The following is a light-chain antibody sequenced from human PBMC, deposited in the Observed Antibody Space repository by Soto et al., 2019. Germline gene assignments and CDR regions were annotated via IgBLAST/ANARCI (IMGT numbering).Light chain of an antibody. V-gene: IGKV3-20*01. CDR2: GAS. Sequence: EVVLTQSPGTLSLSPEERATLSCRASQSVSSSYLAWYQQKPGQAPRLRICGASSRATGVPDRLSGSGSGTDFTLTISRVQPEDFAVYYCQQYSSLRTFGQGTKVDI. CDR1: QSVSSSY. CDR3: QQYSSLRT. J-gene: IGKJ1*01.